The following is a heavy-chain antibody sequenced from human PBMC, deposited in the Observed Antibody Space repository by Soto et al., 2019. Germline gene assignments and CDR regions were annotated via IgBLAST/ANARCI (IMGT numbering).Heavy chain of an antibody. V-gene: IGHV3-23*01. CDR1: GFTFNHYA. J-gene: IGHJ4*02. D-gene: IGHD2-15*01. CDR2: IIANGGT. CDR3: AKDYTVAADPSSVILFDY. Sequence: HPGGSLRLSCAASGFTFNHYAMSWVRQAPGKGLEWVSIIIANGGTFYADSVQGRFTISRDNSKNTVYLQMSSLRVEDTAIYYCAKDYTVAADPSSVILFDYWGQGAMVTVSS.